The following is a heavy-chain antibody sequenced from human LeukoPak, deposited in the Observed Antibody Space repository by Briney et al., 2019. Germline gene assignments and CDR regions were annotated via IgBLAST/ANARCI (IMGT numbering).Heavy chain of an antibody. CDR2: INHSGST. Sequence: SETLSLTCAVYGGSFSGYYWSWIRLPPGKGLEWIGEINHSGSTNYNPSLKSRVTISVDTSKNQFSLKLSSVTAADTAVYYCARGLYCSSTSCYAVGHTISYYFDYWGQGTLVTVSS. CDR1: GGSFSGYY. V-gene: IGHV4-34*01. J-gene: IGHJ4*02. D-gene: IGHD2-2*01. CDR3: ARGLYCSSTSCYAVGHTISYYFDY.